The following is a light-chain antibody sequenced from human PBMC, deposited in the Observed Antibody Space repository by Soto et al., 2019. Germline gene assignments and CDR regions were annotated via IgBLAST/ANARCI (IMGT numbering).Light chain of an antibody. V-gene: IGKV1-5*03. CDR2: KAS. CDR3: QQYNSYPWT. CDR1: QSISSW. J-gene: IGKJ1*01. Sequence: DIQMTQSPSTLSASVGDRVTITCRASQSISSWLAWYQQKPGKAPKLLIYKASSLEGGVPSRFSGSRSGTEFTLTISSLQPDDFATYYCQQYNSYPWTFGQGTKVDIK.